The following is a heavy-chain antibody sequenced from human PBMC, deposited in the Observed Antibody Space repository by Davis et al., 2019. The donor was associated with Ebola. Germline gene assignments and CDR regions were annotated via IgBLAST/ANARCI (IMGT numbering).Heavy chain of an antibody. D-gene: IGHD2-15*01. J-gene: IGHJ6*02. V-gene: IGHV1-18*01. Sequence: AASVKVSCKASGYTFTSYGISWVRQAPGQGLERMGWISAYNGNTNYAQKLQGRVTMTRDTSTSTVYMELSSLRSEDTAVYYCARDMIVVVVAATKSLYYYGMDVWGQGTTVTVSS. CDR2: ISAYNGNT. CDR3: ARDMIVVVVAATKSLYYYGMDV. CDR1: GYTFTSYG.